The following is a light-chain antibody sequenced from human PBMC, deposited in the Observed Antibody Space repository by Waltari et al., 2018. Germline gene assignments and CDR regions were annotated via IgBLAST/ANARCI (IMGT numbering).Light chain of an antibody. V-gene: IGKV1-12*01. CDR2: AAS. CDR1: QGISNW. CDR3: QQANSFPFT. J-gene: IGKJ3*01. Sequence: DIQMTQSPSSVSASVGDRVTITCRASQGISNWLAWYQQKPGEVPKLLVYAASTLQSGVPSRFSASGYGTYFTLTITNLQPEDFVTYYCQQANSFPFTFGPGTKVDIK.